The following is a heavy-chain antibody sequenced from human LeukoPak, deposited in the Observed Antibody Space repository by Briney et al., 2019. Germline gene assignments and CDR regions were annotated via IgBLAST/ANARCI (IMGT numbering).Heavy chain of an antibody. Sequence: SETLSLTCTVSSGSISSYYWSWIRQPAGKGLEWIGRIYTSGSTNYNPSLKSRVTMSVDTSKNQFSLKLSSVTAADTAVYYCARDNAGGGSNWFDPWGQGTLVTVSS. CDR2: IYTSGST. J-gene: IGHJ5*02. CDR1: SGSISSYY. V-gene: IGHV4-4*07. D-gene: IGHD2-8*02. CDR3: ARDNAGGGSNWFDP.